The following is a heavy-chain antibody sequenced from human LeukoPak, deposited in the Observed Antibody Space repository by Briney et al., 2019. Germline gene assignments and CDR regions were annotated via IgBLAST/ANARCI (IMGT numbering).Heavy chain of an antibody. V-gene: IGHV1-69*05. J-gene: IGHJ4*02. CDR1: GGTFSSYA. Sequence: SVKVSCKASGGTFSSYAISWVRQAPGQGLEWMGGIIPIFGTANYAQKFQGRVTIITDESTSTAYMELSSLRSEDTAVYYCVSSYSSTFDYWGQGTLVTVSS. CDR3: VSSYSSTFDY. D-gene: IGHD6-13*01. CDR2: IIPIFGTA.